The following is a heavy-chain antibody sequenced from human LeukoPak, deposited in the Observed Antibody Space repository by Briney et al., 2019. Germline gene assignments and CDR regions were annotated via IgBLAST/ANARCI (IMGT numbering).Heavy chain of an antibody. V-gene: IGHV1-2*02. CDR1: GYTFTGYY. CDR3: ARSYDILTGYYHGFDY. Sequence: ASVKVSCKASGYTFTGYYMHWVRQAPGQGLEWMGWINPNSGGTNYAQKFQGRVTMTRDTSISTAYMELSRLRSDDTAVYYCARSYDILTGYYHGFDYWGQGTQVTVSS. D-gene: IGHD3-9*01. CDR2: INPNSGGT. J-gene: IGHJ4*02.